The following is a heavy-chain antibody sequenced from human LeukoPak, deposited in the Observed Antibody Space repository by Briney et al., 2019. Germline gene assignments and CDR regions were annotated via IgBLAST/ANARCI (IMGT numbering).Heavy chain of an antibody. CDR1: GFRFSSYA. CDR3: AKGARSGPNDNYAMDV. V-gene: IGHV3-23*01. D-gene: IGHD6-19*01. Sequence: PGGSLTPSCAASGFRFSSYALSWVRQAPGKGLEWVSAISGSGGSTYYADSVKGRFTISRDNSKNTLYLQMNSLRAEDTAVYYCAKGARSGPNDNYAMDVWGEGPTATVSS. J-gene: IGHJ6*04. CDR2: ISGSGGST.